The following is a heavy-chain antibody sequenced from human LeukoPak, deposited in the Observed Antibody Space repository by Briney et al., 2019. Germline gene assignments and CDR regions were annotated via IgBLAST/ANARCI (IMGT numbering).Heavy chain of an antibody. CDR1: GYTFASYY. CDR3: ARDGGYCSGGSCNYYYYYMDV. J-gene: IGHJ6*03. D-gene: IGHD2-15*01. Sequence: ASVKVSCKASGYTFASYYMHWVRQAPGQGLEWMGIINPSGGSTSYAQKFQGRVTMTRDMSTSTVYMELSSLRSEDTAVYYCARDGGYCSGGSCNYYYYYMDVWGKGTTVTVSS. CDR2: INPSGGST. V-gene: IGHV1-46*01.